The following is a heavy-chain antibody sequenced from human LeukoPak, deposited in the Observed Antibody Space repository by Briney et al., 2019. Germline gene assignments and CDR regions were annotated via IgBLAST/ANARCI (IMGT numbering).Heavy chain of an antibody. J-gene: IGHJ6*03. CDR2: ITPFNGNT. Sequence: GASVKVSCKASGYTFTYRYLHWVRQAPGQALEWMGWITPFNGNTNYAQKFQDRVTITADESTSTAYMELSSLRSEDTAVYYCARCCQNCSSTSRYIHYYYMDVWGKGTTVTISS. V-gene: IGHV1-45*02. D-gene: IGHD2-2*01. CDR1: GYTFTYRY. CDR3: ARCCQNCSSTSRYIHYYYMDV.